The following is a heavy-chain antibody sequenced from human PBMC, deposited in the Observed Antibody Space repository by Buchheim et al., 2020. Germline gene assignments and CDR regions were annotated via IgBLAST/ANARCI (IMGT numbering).Heavy chain of an antibody. CDR2: IYHSGST. CDR3: AREKAGYCSGGSCYEGRYFDY. J-gene: IGHJ4*02. CDR1: GGSISSGGYS. V-gene: IGHV4-30-2*01. Sequence: QLQLQESGSGLVKPSQTLSLTCAVSGGSISSGGYSWSWIRQPPGKGLEWIGYIYHSGSTYYNPSLKSRVTISVDRSKNQFSLKLSSVTAADTAVYYCAREKAGYCSGGSCYEGRYFDYWGRGTL. D-gene: IGHD2-15*01.